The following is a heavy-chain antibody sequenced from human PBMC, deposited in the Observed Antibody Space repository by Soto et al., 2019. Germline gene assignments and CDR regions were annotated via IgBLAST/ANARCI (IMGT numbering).Heavy chain of an antibody. D-gene: IGHD1-26*01. J-gene: IGHJ6*02. CDR1: GFTFSKYA. CDR3: ARPGSPAHYYCHGGMDV. CDR2: ISFDGRDD. V-gene: IGHV3-30-3*01. Sequence: QEQLVESGGGVVQPGTSLRLSCAASGFTFSKYAMHWVRQAPGRGLEWVSLISFDGRDDYYADSVKGRLTGARDNSKNTLDLQMNSLSTEDTAVYFCARPGSPAHYYCHGGMDVGGQGTTDTVSS.